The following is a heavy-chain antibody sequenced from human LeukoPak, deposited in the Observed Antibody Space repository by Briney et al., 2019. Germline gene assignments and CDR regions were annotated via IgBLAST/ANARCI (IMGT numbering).Heavy chain of an antibody. V-gene: IGHV3-21*01. CDR3: ARAGDVVAAFAD. CDR1: GFTFSSYS. D-gene: IGHD2-15*01. Sequence: GGSLRLSCAASGFTFSSYSMNWVRRAPGKGLEWVSSISSSSSYIYYADSVKGRFTISRDNAKNSLYLQMNSLRAEDTAVYYCARAGDVVAAFADWGQGTLVTVSS. CDR2: ISSSSSYI. J-gene: IGHJ4*02.